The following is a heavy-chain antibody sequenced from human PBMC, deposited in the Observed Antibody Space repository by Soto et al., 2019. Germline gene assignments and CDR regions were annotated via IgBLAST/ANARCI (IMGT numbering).Heavy chain of an antibody. V-gene: IGHV4-34*01. CDR1: GGSFSGYY. Sequence: QVQLQQWGAGLLKPSETLSLTCAVYGGSFSGYYWSWIRQPPGKGLEWIGEINHSGSTNYNPSLTSRVTISVDPSKNQFSLKLSSVTAADTAVYYCARLALRFHGAFDIWGQGTMVTVSS. CDR3: ARLALRFHGAFDI. CDR2: INHSGST. D-gene: IGHD3-3*01. J-gene: IGHJ3*02.